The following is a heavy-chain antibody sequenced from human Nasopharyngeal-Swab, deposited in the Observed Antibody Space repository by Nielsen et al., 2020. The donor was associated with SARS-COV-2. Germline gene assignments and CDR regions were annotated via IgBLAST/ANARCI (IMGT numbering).Heavy chain of an antibody. CDR3: ARAYYDFWSGPGYHYYYMDV. J-gene: IGHJ6*03. D-gene: IGHD3-3*01. CDR2: IYSGGST. V-gene: IGHV3-53*03. Sequence: WIRQPPGKGLEWVSVIYSGGSTYYADSVKGRFTISRDNSKNTLYLQMNSLRAEDTAVYYCARAYYDFWSGPGYHYYYMDVWGKGTTVTVSS.